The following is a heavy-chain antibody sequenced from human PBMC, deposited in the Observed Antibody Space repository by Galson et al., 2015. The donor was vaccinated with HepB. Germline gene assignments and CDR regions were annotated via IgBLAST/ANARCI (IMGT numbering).Heavy chain of an antibody. CDR3: ARAGRYSSGWPDYFDY. D-gene: IGHD6-19*01. CDR1: GGDFSKNA. CDR2: ITPILGIG. V-gene: IGHV1-69*04. Sequence: SVKVSCKASGGDFSKNAISWVRQAPGQGLEWMGRITPILGIGNYVQKFQGRLTFTADTSTGTTYMELNSLRAEDTGVYYCARAGRYSSGWPDYFDYWGQGTLVTVSS. J-gene: IGHJ4*02.